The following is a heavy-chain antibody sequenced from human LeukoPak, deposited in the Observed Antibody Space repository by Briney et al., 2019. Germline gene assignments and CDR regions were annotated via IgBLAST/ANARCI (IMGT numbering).Heavy chain of an antibody. Sequence: SETLSLTCTVSGGSISSGDYYWSWIRQPPGQGLEWIVYIYYSGRTYYNPSLKSRVTISVDTSKNQFSLKLSSVTAADTAVYYCARVLKDYYYYYMDVWGKGTTVTVSS. J-gene: IGHJ6*03. CDR2: IYYSGRT. D-gene: IGHD3-10*01. V-gene: IGHV4-30-4*08. CDR1: GGSISSGDYY. CDR3: ARVLKDYYYYYMDV.